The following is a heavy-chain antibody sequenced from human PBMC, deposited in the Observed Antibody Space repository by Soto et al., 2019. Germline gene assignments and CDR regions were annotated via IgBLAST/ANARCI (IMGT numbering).Heavy chain of an antibody. CDR2: IWSDGSKK. Sequence: QVQLVESGGGVVQPGRSLRLSCAASGFSFSAYGMHWVRQAPGRGLEWVAVIWSDGSKKYYKDSLKGRFTISRDNSKDTVSLQMDNLRVEDTATYYCVRAYPYRTNDYWGQGTPVIVSS. CDR1: GFSFSAYG. V-gene: IGHV3-33*01. J-gene: IGHJ4*02. D-gene: IGHD2-21*01. CDR3: VRAYPYRTNDY.